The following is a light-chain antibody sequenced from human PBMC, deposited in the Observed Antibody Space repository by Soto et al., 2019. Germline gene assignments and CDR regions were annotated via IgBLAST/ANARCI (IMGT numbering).Light chain of an antibody. V-gene: IGKV1-5*03. CDR2: KVT. CDR1: QTISNC. CDR3: QQYYAYPT. Sequence: DIQMTQSPSTLSASVGDRVTITCRANQTISNCLAWYQQKPGKAPILLIYKVTSLETGVPARFSGGGSGTEFTLTISSLQPDDFATYYCQQYYAYPTFGQGTKVDVK. J-gene: IGKJ1*01.